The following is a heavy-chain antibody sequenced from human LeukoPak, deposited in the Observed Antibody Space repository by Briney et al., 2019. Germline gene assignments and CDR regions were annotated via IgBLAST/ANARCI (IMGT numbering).Heavy chain of an antibody. D-gene: IGHD3-22*01. CDR3: AKSDILYDSSGYFGY. CDR2: IWYDGSNK. V-gene: IGHV3-33*06. CDR1: GFTFSSYG. J-gene: IGHJ4*02. Sequence: PGGSLRLSCAASGFTFSSYGMHWVRQAPGKGLEWVAVIWYDGSNKYYADSVKGRFTISRDNSKNTLYLQMNSLRAEDTAVYYCAKSDILYDSSGYFGYWGQGTLVTVSS.